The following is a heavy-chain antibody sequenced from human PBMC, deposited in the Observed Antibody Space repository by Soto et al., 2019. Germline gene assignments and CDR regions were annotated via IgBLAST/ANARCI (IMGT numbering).Heavy chain of an antibody. V-gene: IGHV3-30*18. CDR3: AQDRSSGTYPTDFDY. CDR1: GFTFSSYG. D-gene: IGHD1-26*01. CDR2: ISYDGGNE. Sequence: GGSLRLSCAGSGFTFSSYGIHWVRQAPGKGLEWVALISYDGGNEKYTESVKDRFTISRDDSHNVAYLQMSSLRTEDTAMYYCAQDRSSGTYPTDFDYWGQGSLVTVSS. J-gene: IGHJ4*02.